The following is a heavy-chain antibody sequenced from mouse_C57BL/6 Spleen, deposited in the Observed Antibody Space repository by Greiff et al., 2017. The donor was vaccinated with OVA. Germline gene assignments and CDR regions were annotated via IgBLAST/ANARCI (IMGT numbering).Heavy chain of an antibody. CDR3: VYGSSFSYWYFDV. CDR1: GFTFSDAW. J-gene: IGHJ1*03. Sequence: EVQRVESGGGLVQPGGSMKLSCAASGFTFSDAWMDWVRQSPEKGLEWVAEIRNKANNHATYYAESVKGRFTISRDDSKSSVYLQMNSLRAEDTGIYYCVYGSSFSYWYFDVWGTGTTVTVSS. CDR2: IRNKANNHAT. D-gene: IGHD1-1*01. V-gene: IGHV6-6*01.